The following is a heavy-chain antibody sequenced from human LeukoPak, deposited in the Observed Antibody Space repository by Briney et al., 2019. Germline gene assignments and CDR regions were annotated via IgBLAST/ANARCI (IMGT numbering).Heavy chain of an antibody. CDR2: INHSGST. J-gene: IGHJ4*02. V-gene: IGHV4-34*01. CDR1: GGSFSGYY. Sequence: SETLSLTCAVYGGSFSGYYWSWIRQPPGKGLDWIGEINHSGSTNYNPSLKSRVTISVDTSKNQFSLKLSSVTAADTAVYYCARGPGQWLVLDYWGRGTLVTVSS. D-gene: IGHD6-19*01. CDR3: ARGPGQWLVLDY.